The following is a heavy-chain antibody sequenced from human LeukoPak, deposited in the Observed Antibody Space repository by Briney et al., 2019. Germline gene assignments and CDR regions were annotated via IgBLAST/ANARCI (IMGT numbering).Heavy chain of an antibody. J-gene: IGHJ4*02. Sequence: ASVKVSCKASGYTFTSYGIGWVRQAPGQGLEWMGWISAYNGNTNYAQKLQGRVTMTTDTSTSTAYMELRSLRSDDTAVYYCARDGWFGELLSQKNFDYWGQGTLVTVSS. CDR2: ISAYNGNT. V-gene: IGHV1-18*01. D-gene: IGHD3-10*01. CDR3: ARDGWFGELLSQKNFDY. CDR1: GYTFTSYG.